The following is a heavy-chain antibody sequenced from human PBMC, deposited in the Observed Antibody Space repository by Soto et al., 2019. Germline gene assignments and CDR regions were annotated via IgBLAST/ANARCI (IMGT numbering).Heavy chain of an antibody. Sequence: EVQLVESGGGLVQPGGSLRLSCAASGFTFSSYSMNWVRQAPGKGLEWVSYISSSSSTIYYADSVKGRFTISRDNAKNSLYLQMNSLRAEDTAVYYCASWNRDFDYWGQGTLVTVSS. D-gene: IGHD1-1*01. CDR2: ISSSSSTI. CDR3: ASWNRDFDY. CDR1: GFTFSSYS. V-gene: IGHV3-48*01. J-gene: IGHJ4*02.